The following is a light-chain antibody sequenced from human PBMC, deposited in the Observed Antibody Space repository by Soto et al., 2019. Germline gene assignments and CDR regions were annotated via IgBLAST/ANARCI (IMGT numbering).Light chain of an antibody. CDR3: QHYGTSHFT. V-gene: IGKV3-20*01. CDR1: QSLSSSL. CDR2: GAS. J-gene: IGKJ3*01. Sequence: TQSPSTLSASVGDRVAITCQASQSLSSSLLVWYQQRPGQAPRLLLYGASNRATGIPDRFSGSGSGTDFTLTISRLEPEDFAVYYCQHYGTSHFTFGPGTKVDI.